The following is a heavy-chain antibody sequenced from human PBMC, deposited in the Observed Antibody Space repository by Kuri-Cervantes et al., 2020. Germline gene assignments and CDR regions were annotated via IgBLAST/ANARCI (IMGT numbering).Heavy chain of an antibody. V-gene: IGHV7-4-1*02. CDR2: INTNTGNP. Sequence: ASVKVSCKASGYTFTGYYIHWVRQAPGQGLEWMGWINTNTGNPTYAQGFTGRFVFSLDTSVSTAYLQISSLKAEDTAVYYCARSSGLVFDPWGQGTLVTVSS. CDR3: ARSSGLVFDP. J-gene: IGHJ5*02. D-gene: IGHD6-19*01. CDR1: GYTFTGYY.